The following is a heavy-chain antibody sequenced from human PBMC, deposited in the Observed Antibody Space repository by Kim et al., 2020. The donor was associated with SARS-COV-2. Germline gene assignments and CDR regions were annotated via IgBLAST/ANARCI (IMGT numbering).Heavy chain of an antibody. V-gene: IGHV3-21*01. Sequence: IYYADSVKGRFTISRDNAKNSLYLQMNSLGDEDTAVYYCLVPAALSAFDIWGQGTMVTVSS. D-gene: IGHD2-2*01. J-gene: IGHJ3*02. CDR2: I. CDR3: LVPAALSAFDI.